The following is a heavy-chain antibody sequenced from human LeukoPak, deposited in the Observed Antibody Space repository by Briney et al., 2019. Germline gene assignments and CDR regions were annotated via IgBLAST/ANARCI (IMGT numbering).Heavy chain of an antibody. CDR1: GFTFSSYS. CDR3: AREGPYGDDFDY. Sequence: GSLRLSCAASGFTFSSYSMNWVRQAPGKGLEWVSYISSSSTIYYADSVKGRFTISRDNSKNTLYLQMNSLRAEDTAVYYCAREGPYGDDFDYWGQGTLVTVSS. D-gene: IGHD4-17*01. V-gene: IGHV3-48*01. CDR2: ISSSSTI. J-gene: IGHJ4*02.